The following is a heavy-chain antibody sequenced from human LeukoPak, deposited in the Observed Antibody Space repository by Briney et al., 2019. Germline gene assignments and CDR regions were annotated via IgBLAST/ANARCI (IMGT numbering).Heavy chain of an antibody. CDR3: AKDSSSWYFDY. Sequence: SGGSLRLSCAASGFTFSSYAMNWVRQAPGKGQEWVSAISGSGGNTYYADSVKGRFTISRDNSNNTLYLQMNSLRAEDTAVYYCAKDSSSWYFDYWGQGTLVTVSS. CDR1: GFTFSSYA. CDR2: ISGSGGNT. D-gene: IGHD6-13*01. V-gene: IGHV3-23*01. J-gene: IGHJ4*02.